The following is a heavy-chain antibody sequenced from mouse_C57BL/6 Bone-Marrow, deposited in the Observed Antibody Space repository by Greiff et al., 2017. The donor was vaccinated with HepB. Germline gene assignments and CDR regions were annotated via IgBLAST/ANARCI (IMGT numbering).Heavy chain of an antibody. J-gene: IGHJ1*03. CDR2: IYPGSGNT. CDR3: ARDGSSFYWYFDV. V-gene: IGHV1-76*01. Sequence: VKLVESGAELVRPGASVKLSCKASGYTFTDYYINWVKQRPGQGLEWIARIYPGSGNTYYNEKFKGKATLTAEKSSSTAYMQLSSLTSEDSAVYFCARDGSSFYWYFDVWGTGTTVTVSS. CDR1: GYTFTDYY. D-gene: IGHD1-1*01.